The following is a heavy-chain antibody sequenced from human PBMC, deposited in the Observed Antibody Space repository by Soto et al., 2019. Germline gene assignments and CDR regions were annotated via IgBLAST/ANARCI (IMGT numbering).Heavy chain of an antibody. J-gene: IGHJ5*02. CDR1: GFTFSSYA. CDR3: ASYGDNDWFDP. CDR2: ISYDGSNK. D-gene: IGHD4-17*01. Sequence: QVQLVESGGGVVQPGRSLRLSCAASGFTFSSYAMHWVRQAPGKGLEWVAVISYDGSNKYYADSMKGRFTISRDNSKNTLYLQMNSLRAEDTAVYYCASYGDNDWFDPWGQGTLVTVSS. V-gene: IGHV3-30-3*01.